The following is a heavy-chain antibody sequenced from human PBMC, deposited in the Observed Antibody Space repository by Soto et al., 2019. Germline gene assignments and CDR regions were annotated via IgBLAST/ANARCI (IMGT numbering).Heavy chain of an antibody. CDR3: ARIRQQLVRGGWFDP. Sequence: QVTLKESGPVLVKPTETLTLTCTVSGFSLSNARMGVSWIRQPPGKALEWLAHIFSNDEKSYSTSLKSRLTISKDTSKSQVVLTMTNMDPVDTATYYCARIRQQLVRGGWFDPWGQGTLVTVSS. J-gene: IGHJ5*02. CDR1: GFSLSNARMG. D-gene: IGHD6-13*01. V-gene: IGHV2-26*01. CDR2: IFSNDEK.